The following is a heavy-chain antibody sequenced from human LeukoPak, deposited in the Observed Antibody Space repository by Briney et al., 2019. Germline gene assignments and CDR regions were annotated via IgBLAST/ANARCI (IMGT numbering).Heavy chain of an antibody. V-gene: IGHV1-69*13. CDR1: GGTFSSYA. CDR3: AGTAGDGHCSSTSCHRSGNWFDP. J-gene: IGHJ5*02. D-gene: IGHD2-2*02. Sequence: GASVKVSCKASGGTFSSYAISWVRQAPGQGLEWMGGIIPIFGTANYAQKFQGRVTITADESTSTAYMELSSLRSEDTAVYYCAGTAGDGHCSSTSCHRSGNWFDPWGQGTLVTVSS. CDR2: IIPIFGTA.